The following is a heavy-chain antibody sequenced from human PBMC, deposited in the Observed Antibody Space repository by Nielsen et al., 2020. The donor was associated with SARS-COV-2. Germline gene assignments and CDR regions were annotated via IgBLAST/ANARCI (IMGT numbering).Heavy chain of an antibody. J-gene: IGHJ6*02. CDR3: ARGKGFMTTMREIRRTYGMDV. CDR2: INHSGST. CDR1: GGSISSRSYY. D-gene: IGHD4-17*01. V-gene: IGHV4-39*07. Sequence: SDTLSLTCTVSGGSISSRSYYWSWIRQPPGKGLEWIGEINHSGSTNYNPSLKSRVTISVDTSKNQFSLKLSSVTAADTAVYYCARGKGFMTTMREIRRTYGMDVWGQGTTVTVSS.